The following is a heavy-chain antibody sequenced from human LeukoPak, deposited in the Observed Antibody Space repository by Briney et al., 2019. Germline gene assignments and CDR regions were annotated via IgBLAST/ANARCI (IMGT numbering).Heavy chain of an antibody. Sequence: ASVTVSCTASGYTFTDYYMHWVRHAPGPGLDWMGWINPNSGGTNYAQKFQGRVTMTTDTSISTAYMEVSRLRSDDTAVYYCARVRIGQQLDKYYYYAMDVWGQGTTVTVSS. D-gene: IGHD6-13*01. V-gene: IGHV1-2*02. CDR3: ARVRIGQQLDKYYYYAMDV. CDR2: INPNSGGT. CDR1: GYTFTDYY. J-gene: IGHJ6*02.